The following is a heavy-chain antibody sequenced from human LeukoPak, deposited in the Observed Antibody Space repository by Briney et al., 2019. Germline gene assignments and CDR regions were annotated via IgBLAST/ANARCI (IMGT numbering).Heavy chain of an antibody. Sequence: ASVTVSCRASVYTFTIHYMHWVRQAPGQGLEWMGMINPSAGSTSYPQKFQGRVTMTRDTSTSTVYMELSSLRSEDTAVYYCAAPGASGFVGNFWSGPLDFWGQGTLVTVSS. CDR3: AAPGASGFVGNFWSGPLDF. V-gene: IGHV1-46*01. CDR2: INPSAGST. D-gene: IGHD3-3*01. J-gene: IGHJ4*02. CDR1: VYTFTIHY.